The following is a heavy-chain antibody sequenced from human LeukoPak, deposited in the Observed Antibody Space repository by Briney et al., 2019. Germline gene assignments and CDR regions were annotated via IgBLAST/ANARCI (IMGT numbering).Heavy chain of an antibody. V-gene: IGHV3-30*04. J-gene: IGHJ4*02. CDR2: ISYDGTDK. CDR3: ARYAWSLGPAPGTPLFDY. CDR1: GSTFSNYA. Sequence: GRYLRLSCAASGSTFSNYAMHWVRQAPGKGLEWVALISYDGTDKYYADSVKGRSTISRDNSKNTLYLQMNSLRAEDTAVYYCARYAWSLGPAPGTPLFDYWGQGTLVTVSS. D-gene: IGHD6-13*01.